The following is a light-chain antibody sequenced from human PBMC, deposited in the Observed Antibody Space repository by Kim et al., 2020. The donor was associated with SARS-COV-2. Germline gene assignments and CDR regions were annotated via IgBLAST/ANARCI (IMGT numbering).Light chain of an antibody. Sequence: DIQMTQSPSSLSASVGDRVTITCRTTQSISSHLNWYQQKPGRAPKLLISAASTLQGGVPSRLSGSGSETDFTLTISSLQPEDFATYFFKQSYITPFTFGPGTKVDIK. CDR1: QSISSH. CDR2: AAS. J-gene: IGKJ3*01. CDR3: KQSYITPFT. V-gene: IGKV1-39*01.